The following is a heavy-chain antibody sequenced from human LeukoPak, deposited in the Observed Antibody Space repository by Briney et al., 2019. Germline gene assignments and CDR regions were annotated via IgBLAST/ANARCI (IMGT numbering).Heavy chain of an antibody. CDR3: ARLDLWFGELLKFDY. J-gene: IGHJ4*02. Sequence: PSETLSLTCAVNGGSFSGYYWSWIRQPPGKGLEWIGEINHSGSTNYNPSLKSRVTISVDTSKNQFSLKLSSVTAADTAVYYCARLDLWFGELLKFDYWGQGTLVTISS. V-gene: IGHV4-34*01. D-gene: IGHD3-10*01. CDR2: INHSGST. CDR1: GGSFSGYY.